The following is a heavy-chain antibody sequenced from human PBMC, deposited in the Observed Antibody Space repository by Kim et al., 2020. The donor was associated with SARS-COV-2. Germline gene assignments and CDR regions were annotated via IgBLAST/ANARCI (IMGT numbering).Heavy chain of an antibody. Sequence: GGSLRLSCAASGFTFSSYGMHWARQAPGKGLEWVAVIWYDGSNKYYADSVKGRFTISRDNSKNTLYLQMNSLRAEDTAVYYCARDNYDSSGYSVGFDYWGQGTLVTVSS. J-gene: IGHJ4*02. CDR2: IWYDGSNK. D-gene: IGHD3-22*01. V-gene: IGHV3-33*01. CDR3: ARDNYDSSGYSVGFDY. CDR1: GFTFSSYG.